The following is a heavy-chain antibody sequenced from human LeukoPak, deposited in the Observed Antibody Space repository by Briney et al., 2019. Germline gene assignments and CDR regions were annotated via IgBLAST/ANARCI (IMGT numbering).Heavy chain of an antibody. CDR1: GFTFSSYG. J-gene: IGHJ5*02. CDR2: ISGSGGST. CDR3: AKDQVAVTTDWFDP. V-gene: IGHV3-23*01. D-gene: IGHD4-17*01. Sequence: GGSLRLSCAASGFTFSSYGMSWVRQAPGKVLEWVSAISGSGGSTYHADSVKGRFTISRDNSKNTLYLQMNSLRAEDTAVYYCAKDQVAVTTDWFDPWGQGTLVTVSS.